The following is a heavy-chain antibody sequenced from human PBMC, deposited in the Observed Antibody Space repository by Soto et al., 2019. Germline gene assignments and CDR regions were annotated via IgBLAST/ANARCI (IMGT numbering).Heavy chain of an antibody. CDR1: GFTFSIYT. J-gene: IGHJ4*02. CDR3: AKDFTPDSRWDIDY. D-gene: IGHD1-26*01. Sequence: EVQLLESGGGLVQPAGSLRLSCAASGFTFSIYTMRWFRQAPGKGLVWVYRIYGNGRSTFYSASVKGRFTTSSDSSGNTVYLPMSSLSAEDTAIYYCAKDFTPDSRWDIDYCGQGSLGTVSS. CDR2: IYGNGRST. V-gene: IGHV3-23*01.